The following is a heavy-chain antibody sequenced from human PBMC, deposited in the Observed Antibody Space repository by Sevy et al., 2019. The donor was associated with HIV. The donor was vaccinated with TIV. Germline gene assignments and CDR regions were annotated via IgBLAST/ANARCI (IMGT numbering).Heavy chain of an antibody. Sequence: GESLKISCKGSGYSFTSYWISWVRQMPGKGLEWMGRIDPSDSYTNYSPSFQGHVTISADKSINTAYLQWSSLKASDTAMYYCARMGSDSYGPWYYFDYWGQGTLVTVSS. J-gene: IGHJ4*02. CDR3: ARMGSDSYGPWYYFDY. D-gene: IGHD5-18*01. CDR2: IDPSDSYT. CDR1: GYSFTSYW. V-gene: IGHV5-10-1*01.